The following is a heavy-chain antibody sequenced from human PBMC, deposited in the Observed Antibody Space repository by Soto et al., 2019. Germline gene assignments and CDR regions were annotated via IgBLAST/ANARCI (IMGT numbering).Heavy chain of an antibody. Sequence: SSETLSLTCTVSGGSISSYYWSWIRQPPGKGLEWIGYIYYSGSTNYNPSLKSRVTKSEDTSKNQFSLKMSSVTAADTAVYYCAREGRLVGATDYWGQGTLVTVSS. J-gene: IGHJ4*02. D-gene: IGHD1-26*01. CDR3: AREGRLVGATDY. CDR2: IYYSGST. V-gene: IGHV4-59*01. CDR1: GGSISSYY.